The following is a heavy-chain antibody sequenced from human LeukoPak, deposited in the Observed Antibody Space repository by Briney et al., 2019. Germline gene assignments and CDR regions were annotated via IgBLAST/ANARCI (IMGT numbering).Heavy chain of an antibody. CDR2: INHSGST. J-gene: IGHJ4*02. V-gene: IGHV4-34*01. CDR1: GGSFSGYY. Sequence: PSETLSLTCAVYGGSFSGYYWSWIRQPPGKGLEWIGEINHSGSTNYNPSLKSRVTISVDTSKNQFSLKLSSVTAADTAVYYWARGAPEGSSSSECYFDYWGQGTLVTVSS. D-gene: IGHD6-6*01. CDR3: ARGAPEGSSSSECYFDY.